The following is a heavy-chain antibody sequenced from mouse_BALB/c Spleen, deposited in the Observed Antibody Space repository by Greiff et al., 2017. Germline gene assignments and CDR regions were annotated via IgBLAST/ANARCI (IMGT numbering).Heavy chain of an antibody. CDR3: NDGYYGYAMDY. CDR1: GFNIKDYY. Sequence: EVKVVESGAELVRSGASVKLSCTASGFNIKDYYMHWVKQRPEQGLEWIGWIDPENGDTEYAPKFQGKATMTADTSSNTAYLQLSSLTSEDTAVYYCNDGYYGYAMDYWGQGTSVTVSS. CDR2: IDPENGDT. J-gene: IGHJ4*01. D-gene: IGHD2-3*01. V-gene: IGHV14-4*02.